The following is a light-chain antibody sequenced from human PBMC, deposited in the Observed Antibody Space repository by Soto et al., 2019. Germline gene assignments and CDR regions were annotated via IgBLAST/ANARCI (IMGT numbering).Light chain of an antibody. CDR3: LQDYNYPWT. CDR2: AAS. Sequence: GDRVTITCRASQDIRNDLGWYQQKQGKAPILLIYAASTLQSGVPSRFSGGGSGTDFTLTISSLQPEDFATYYCLQDYNYPWTFGPGTKVEIE. J-gene: IGKJ1*01. CDR1: QDIRND. V-gene: IGKV1-6*01.